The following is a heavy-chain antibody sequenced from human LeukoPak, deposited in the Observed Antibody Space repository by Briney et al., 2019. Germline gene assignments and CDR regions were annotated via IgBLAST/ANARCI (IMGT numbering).Heavy chain of an antibody. J-gene: IGHJ3*02. D-gene: IGHD3-22*01. CDR1: GFTFSSYW. Sequence: GGSLRLSCAASGFTFSSYWMSWVRQAPGKGLEWVANIKQVGSEKYYVDSVKGRFTISRDNAKNSLYLQMNSLRAEDTAVYYCARLTYYYDSSGYSPVGAFDIWGQGTMVTVSS. CDR2: IKQVGSEK. CDR3: ARLTYYYDSSGYSPVGAFDI. V-gene: IGHV3-7*01.